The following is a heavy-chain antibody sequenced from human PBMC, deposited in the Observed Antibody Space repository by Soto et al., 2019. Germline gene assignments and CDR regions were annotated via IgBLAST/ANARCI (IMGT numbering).Heavy chain of an antibody. CDR1: GFTFSSYW. D-gene: IGHD3-3*01. CDR3: ARDRRYYDFWSGSGFWFDP. V-gene: IGHV3-7*01. J-gene: IGHJ5*02. CDR2: IKQDGSEK. Sequence: GGSLRLSCAASGFTFSSYWMSWVRQAPGKGLEWVANIKQDGSEKYYVDSVKGRFTISRDNAKNSLYLQMNSLRAEDTAVYYCARDRRYYDFWSGSGFWFDPWGQGTLVTVSS.